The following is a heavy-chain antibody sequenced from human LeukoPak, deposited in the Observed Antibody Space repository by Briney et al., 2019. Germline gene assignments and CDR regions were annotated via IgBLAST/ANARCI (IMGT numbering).Heavy chain of an antibody. CDR2: ISSSSSYI. Sequence: GGSLRLSCAASGFIFSSFSVNWVRQAPGKGLEWASSISSSSSYIYYADSVKGRFTISRDNAKNSLYLQMNSLRAEDTAVYYCARVGSGNDYWGQGTLVTVSS. V-gene: IGHV3-21*01. CDR3: ARVGSGNDY. CDR1: GFIFSSFS. J-gene: IGHJ4*02. D-gene: IGHD3-10*01.